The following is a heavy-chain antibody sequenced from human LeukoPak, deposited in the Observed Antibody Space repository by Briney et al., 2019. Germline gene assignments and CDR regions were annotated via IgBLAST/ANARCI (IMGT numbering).Heavy chain of an antibody. Sequence: PGGSLRLSCAASGFTFSSYAMHWVRQAPGKGLGWVAVISYDGSNKYYADSVKGRFTISRDNSKNTLYLQMNGLRAEDTAVYYCAREEVKSFDNWGQGTLVTVSS. CDR1: GFTFSSYA. CDR3: AREEVKSFDN. J-gene: IGHJ4*02. V-gene: IGHV3-30-3*01. CDR2: ISYDGSNK.